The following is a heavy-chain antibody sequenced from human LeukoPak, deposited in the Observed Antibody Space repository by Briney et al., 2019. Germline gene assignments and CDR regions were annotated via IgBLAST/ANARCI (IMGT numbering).Heavy chain of an antibody. V-gene: IGHV4-59*01. D-gene: IGHD3-22*01. J-gene: IGHJ4*02. Sequence: ETLSLTCTVSGGSISSYYWSWIRHPPGKGLEWIGYIYYSGSTNYNPSLKSRVTISVDTSKNQFSLKLSSVTAADTAVYYCASTYYYDSSGYFVYWGQGTLVTVSS. CDR1: GGSISSYY. CDR2: IYYSGST. CDR3: ASTYYYDSSGYFVY.